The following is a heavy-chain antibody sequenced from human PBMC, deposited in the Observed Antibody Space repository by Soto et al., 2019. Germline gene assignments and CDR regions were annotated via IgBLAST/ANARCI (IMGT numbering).Heavy chain of an antibody. CDR1: GDSISSYY. CDR2: IDASGNS. Sequence: SETLSLTCTVSGDSISSYYWNWIRQPAGKGLEWIGRIDASGNSNYNPSLKSRVTMSVDTSKKQFSLKVTSVTAADTAVYYCARYSSNWFQTEGMDVWDQGTTVTVSS. J-gene: IGHJ6*02. V-gene: IGHV4-4*07. D-gene: IGHD6-13*01. CDR3: ARYSSNWFQTEGMDV.